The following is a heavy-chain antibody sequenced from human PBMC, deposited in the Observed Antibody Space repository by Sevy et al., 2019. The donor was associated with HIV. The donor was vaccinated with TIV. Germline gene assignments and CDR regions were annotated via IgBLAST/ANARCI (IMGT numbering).Heavy chain of an antibody. V-gene: IGHV3-30-3*01. J-gene: IGHJ4*02. CDR2: ISDDGNYK. Sequence: GGSLRLSCAASGFTLSNYDMHWVRQAPGKGLEWVAVISDDGNYKNYADSVKVRFTISRDDFKNTLYLQMSSLRPEDTAVYFCARLFSCGGDCYYLDYWGQGSLVTVSS. CDR1: GFTLSNYD. CDR3: ARLFSCGGDCYYLDY. D-gene: IGHD2-21*02.